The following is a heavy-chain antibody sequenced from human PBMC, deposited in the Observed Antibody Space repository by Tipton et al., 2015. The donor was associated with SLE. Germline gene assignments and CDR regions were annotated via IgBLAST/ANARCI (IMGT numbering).Heavy chain of an antibody. Sequence: SLRLSCAASGFTFSSYAMSWVRQTPGKRPEWVSAIGGGGGHIYYADSVKGRFTISRDNSENMLFLQMNSLRVEDTAIYYCTKEGGDNGYADYWGQGTLVTVSS. D-gene: IGHD5-12*01. CDR2: IGGGGGHI. CDR3: TKEGGDNGYADY. V-gene: IGHV3-23*01. J-gene: IGHJ4*02. CDR1: GFTFSSYA.